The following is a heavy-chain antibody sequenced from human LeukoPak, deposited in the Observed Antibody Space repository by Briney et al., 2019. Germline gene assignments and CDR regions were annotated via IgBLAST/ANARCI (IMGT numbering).Heavy chain of an antibody. D-gene: IGHD2-2*02. CDR1: GGSISRGGYY. CDR2: IYYNGST. J-gene: IGHJ4*02. CDR3: ARVDRNCSSTSCYTLGAPKEYYFDY. V-gene: IGHV4-31*03. Sequence: PSETLSLTCTVSGGSISRGGYYWSWIRQHPGKGLGWIGYIYYNGSTYYNPSLKSRVTISVDTSKNQFSLKLSSVTAADTAVYYCARVDRNCSSTSCYTLGAPKEYYFDYWGQGTLVTVSS.